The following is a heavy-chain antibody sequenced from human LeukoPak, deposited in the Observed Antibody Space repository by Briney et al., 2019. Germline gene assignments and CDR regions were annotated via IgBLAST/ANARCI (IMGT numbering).Heavy chain of an antibody. D-gene: IGHD2-2*01. Sequence: GRSLRLSCAASGFTFSSYAMHWVRQAPGRGLEGVAVISYDGSNNSYADSVKGRFTISRDNSKNTLYLQMNSLRAEDTAVHYCASRSSTNGYWGQGTLVTVSS. J-gene: IGHJ4*02. CDR1: GFTFSSYA. CDR3: ASRSSTNGY. CDR2: ISYDGSNN. V-gene: IGHV3-30-3*01.